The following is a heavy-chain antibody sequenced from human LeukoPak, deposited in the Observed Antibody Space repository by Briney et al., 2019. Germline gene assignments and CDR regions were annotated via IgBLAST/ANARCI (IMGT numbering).Heavy chain of an antibody. Sequence: PGGSLRLSCVASEFIFSDYWMSWVRQPPGKGLEWVSAMNNGPGATFYRDSVRGRFTISRDDSKSTLYLQMNSLRAEDTGTYYCAKTHYDLLDVWGQGTTVTVSS. CDR1: EFIFSDYW. J-gene: IGHJ6*02. CDR2: MNNGPGAT. V-gene: IGHV3-23*01. D-gene: IGHD5-12*01. CDR3: AKTHYDLLDV.